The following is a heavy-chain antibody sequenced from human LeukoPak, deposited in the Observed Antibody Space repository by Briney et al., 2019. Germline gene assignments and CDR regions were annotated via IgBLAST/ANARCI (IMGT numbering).Heavy chain of an antibody. CDR1: GYTLTELS. CDR3: ATAGDPASGVDYYYYMDV. D-gene: IGHD3-16*01. V-gene: IGHV1-24*01. CDR2: FDPEDGET. J-gene: IGHJ6*03. Sequence: ASVKVSCKVSGYTLTELSMHWVRQAPGKGLEWMGGFDPEDGETIYAQKFQGRVTMTEDTSTDTAYMELSSLRSEDTAVYYCATAGDPASGVDYYYYMDVWGKGTTVTVS.